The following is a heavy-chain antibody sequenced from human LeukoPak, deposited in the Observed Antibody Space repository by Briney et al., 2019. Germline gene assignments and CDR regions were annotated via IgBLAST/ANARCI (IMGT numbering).Heavy chain of an antibody. Sequence: ASVKVSCKASGYTFTDYYIHWMRQAPGQGLEWMGRINPNSGGSNYAQKFQGRVTMTRDTSTSTAYMELSRLKSDGTAVYYCARDSGPGTYYIHFWGQGTLVTVSS. CDR3: ARDSGPGTYYIHF. CDR2: INPNSGGS. V-gene: IGHV1-2*06. CDR1: GYTFTDYY. D-gene: IGHD3-10*01. J-gene: IGHJ4*02.